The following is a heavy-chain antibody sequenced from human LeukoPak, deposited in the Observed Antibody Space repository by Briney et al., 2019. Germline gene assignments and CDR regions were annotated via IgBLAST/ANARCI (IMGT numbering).Heavy chain of an antibody. CDR2: IIPILGIA. CDR3: ARGRQLEPPWYYYMDV. Sequence: GSSVKVSCKASGGTFSSYAISWVRQAPGQGLEWMGRIIPILGIANYAQKFQGRVTITTDESTSTAYMELSSLRSEDTAVYYSARGRQLEPPWYYYMDVWGKGTTVTVSS. D-gene: IGHD1-1*01. J-gene: IGHJ6*03. V-gene: IGHV1-69*04. CDR1: GGTFSSYA.